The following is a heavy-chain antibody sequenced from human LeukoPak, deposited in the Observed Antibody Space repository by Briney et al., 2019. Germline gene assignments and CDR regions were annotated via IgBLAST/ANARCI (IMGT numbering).Heavy chain of an antibody. V-gene: IGHV3-21*01. CDR2: ISSSSYI. CDR3: GGDSSGDYQFDE. J-gene: IGHJ4*02. CDR1: GFTFSSYS. D-gene: IGHD3-22*01. Sequence: GRSLRLSCAASGFTFSSYSMNWVSQAPGKGLEWVSSISSSSYIYYADSVKGRFTISRDNAKNSLYVQVNGLRAEGTAVFCCGGDSSGDYQFDEWVQGTVVSVCS.